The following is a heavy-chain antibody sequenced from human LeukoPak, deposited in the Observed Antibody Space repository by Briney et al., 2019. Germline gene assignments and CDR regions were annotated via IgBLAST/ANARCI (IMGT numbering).Heavy chain of an antibody. Sequence: GGSLRLSCAASGFIFSSYGMYWVRQAPGRGLERVAVIGHDGRAEFYADSVKGRFSISRDDSNNTVYLQMNSLRAEDTALYYCARDSRGGWSGYFDFWGQGTLVTVSS. CDR3: ARDSRGGWSGYFDF. D-gene: IGHD6-19*01. J-gene: IGHJ4*02. V-gene: IGHV3-33*01. CDR2: IGHDGRAE. CDR1: GFIFSSYG.